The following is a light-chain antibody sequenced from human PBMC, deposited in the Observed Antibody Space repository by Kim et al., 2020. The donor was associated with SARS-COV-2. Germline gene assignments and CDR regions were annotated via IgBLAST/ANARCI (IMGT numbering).Light chain of an antibody. CDR2: DAA. CDR1: QGIGNH. CDR3: QQRGDWPPGRT. V-gene: IGKV3-11*01. Sequence: SPGEGATLPCRASQGIGNHLAWYQHKPGQAPRLLISDAANRATGIPARFSGGGSGTDFTLTINSLEPEDSAVYYCQQRGDWPPGRTFGQGTKLEI. J-gene: IGKJ2*01.